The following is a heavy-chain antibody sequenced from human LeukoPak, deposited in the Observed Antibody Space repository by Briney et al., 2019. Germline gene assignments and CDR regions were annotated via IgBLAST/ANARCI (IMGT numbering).Heavy chain of an antibody. D-gene: IGHD3-10*01. CDR3: AGSYGSGTLYN. V-gene: IGHV4-61*02. Sequence: PSQTLSLTCTVSGGSISSGTYYWSWVRQPAGKGLEYIGRIFISGSTNYNPSLKSRVTISVDTSKNQFSLRLSSVTAADTAVYYCAGSYGSGTLYNWGQGTLVTVSS. CDR1: GGSISSGTYY. CDR2: IFISGST. J-gene: IGHJ4*02.